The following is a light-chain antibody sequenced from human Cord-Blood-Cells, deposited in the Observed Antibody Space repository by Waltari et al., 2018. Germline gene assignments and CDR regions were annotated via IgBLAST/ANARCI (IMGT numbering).Light chain of an antibody. Sequence: DIQMTKSSSSLSASVGDRVNITCRASQSISSYLNWYQQKPGKAPKLLIYAASSLQSGVPSRFSGSGSGTDFTLTISSLQPEDFATYYCQQSYSTPLTFGGGTKVEIK. CDR3: QQSYSTPLT. V-gene: IGKV1-39*01. J-gene: IGKJ4*01. CDR2: AAS. CDR1: QSISSY.